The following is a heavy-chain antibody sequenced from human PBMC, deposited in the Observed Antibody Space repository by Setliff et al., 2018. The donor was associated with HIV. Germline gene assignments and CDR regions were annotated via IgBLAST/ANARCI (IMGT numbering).Heavy chain of an antibody. Sequence: PGGSLRLSCAGSGFTFSDAWITWVRQAPGKGLEWLTYIRYDASNKFYADSVKGRVTISGDNFRNTVDLQMNNLRPEDTAVYYCAKDGDYRSGDYDAFDIWGQGTMVTVSS. D-gene: IGHD6-25*01. J-gene: IGHJ3*02. CDR2: IRYDASNK. CDR3: AKDGDYRSGDYDAFDI. V-gene: IGHV3-30*02. CDR1: GFTFSDAW.